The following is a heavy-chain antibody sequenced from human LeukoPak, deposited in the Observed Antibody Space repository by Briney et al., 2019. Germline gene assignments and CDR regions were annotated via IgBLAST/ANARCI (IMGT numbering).Heavy chain of an antibody. CDR1: GDSVSSGY. CDR2: IYDSGMT. V-gene: IGHV4-4*09. CDR3: AGRGHRYSRD. J-gene: IGHJ1*01. Sequence: PSETLSLTCTVSGDSVSSGYWNWFRQPPGKGLEWLGYIYDSGMTDYSPSLKNRLTISLDTSNNQFSLKLSSVTAADTAVYYCAGRGHRYSRDWGQGILVTVSS. D-gene: IGHD2-15*01.